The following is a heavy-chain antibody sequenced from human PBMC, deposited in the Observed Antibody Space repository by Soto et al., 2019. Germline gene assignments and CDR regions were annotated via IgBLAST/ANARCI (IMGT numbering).Heavy chain of an antibody. D-gene: IGHD1-26*01. V-gene: IGHV3-21*06. CDR2: ISSGSAYI. CDR1: TFSMYS. J-gene: IGHJ5*02. Sequence: PGGSLRLSCTFTFSMYSMNWVRQAPGKGLEWVASISSGSAYIKYAESVKGRFTISRDNAKNSLHLQMNSLRAEDTAIYHCARDQGGSYDSWFDPRGQGTLVTVSS. CDR3: ARDQGGSYDSWFDP.